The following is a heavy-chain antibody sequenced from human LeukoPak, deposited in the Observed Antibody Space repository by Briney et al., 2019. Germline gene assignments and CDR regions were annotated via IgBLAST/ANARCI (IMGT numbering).Heavy chain of an antibody. J-gene: IGHJ4*02. CDR2: IYYSGST. CDR1: GGSISSHY. CDR3: ARLPAHYFDY. V-gene: IGHV4-59*11. Sequence: PSETLSLTCTVSGGSISSHYWSWIRQPPGKGLEWIGYIYYSGSTNYNPSLKSRVTISVDTSKNQFSLKLSSVTAADTAVYYCARLPAHYFDYWGQGTLVTVSS.